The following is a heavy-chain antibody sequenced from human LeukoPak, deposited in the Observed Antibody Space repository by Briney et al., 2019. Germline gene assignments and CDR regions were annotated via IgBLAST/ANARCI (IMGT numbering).Heavy chain of an antibody. CDR1: GGSISSYY. Sequence: TSETLSLTCTVSGGSISSYYWSWIRQPPGKGLEWIGYIYYTGSTKYNASLKSRVTISVDTSKNQFSLKLSSVTAADTAVYYCARLAGFGELFKHDDYWGQGTPVTVSS. CDR3: ARLAGFGELFKHDDY. J-gene: IGHJ4*02. CDR2: IYYTGST. V-gene: IGHV4-59*12. D-gene: IGHD3-10*01.